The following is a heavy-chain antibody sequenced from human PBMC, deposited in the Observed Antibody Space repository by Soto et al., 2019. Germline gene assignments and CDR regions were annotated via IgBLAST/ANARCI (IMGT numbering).Heavy chain of an antibody. CDR2: ISSSSSTI. V-gene: IGHV3-48*02. Sequence: EVQLVESGGGLVQPGGSLRLSCAASGFTFSSYSMNWVRQAPGKGLEWVSYISSSSSTIYYADSVKGRFTISRDNAKNSLYLQMNSLRDEDTAVYYCARELPSEWLRRNYYYYGMDVWGQGTTVTVSS. CDR1: GFTFSSYS. D-gene: IGHD5-12*01. J-gene: IGHJ6*02. CDR3: ARELPSEWLRRNYYYYGMDV.